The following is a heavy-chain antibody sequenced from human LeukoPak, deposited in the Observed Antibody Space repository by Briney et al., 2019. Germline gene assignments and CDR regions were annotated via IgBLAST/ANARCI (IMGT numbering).Heavy chain of an antibody. CDR3: ARGRQAAGREYYFDY. D-gene: IGHD6-13*01. CDR1: GFTFSSYS. Sequence: PGGSLRLSCAASGFTFSSYSMNWVRQAPGHGLEWVSSISSSSSYIYYADSVKGRFTISRDNAKNSLYLQMNSLRAEDTAGYYCARGRQAAGREYYFDYWGQGTLVTVCS. J-gene: IGHJ4*02. CDR2: ISSSSSYI. V-gene: IGHV3-21*04.